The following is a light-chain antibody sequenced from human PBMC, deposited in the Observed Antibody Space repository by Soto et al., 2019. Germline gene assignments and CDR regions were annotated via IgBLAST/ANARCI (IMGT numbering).Light chain of an antibody. CDR2: DVS. CDR3: CLYAGSPTFG. CDR1: SSNVGGYNY. J-gene: IGLJ1*01. V-gene: IGLV2-11*01. Sequence: QSALTQPRSVSGSPGQSVTISCTGSSSNVGGYNYVSWYQQHPGKAPKFMIYDVSKRPSGVPDRFSGSKSGNTASPTISGLHAQDEADYCWCLYAGSPTFGFGTGTKLTVL.